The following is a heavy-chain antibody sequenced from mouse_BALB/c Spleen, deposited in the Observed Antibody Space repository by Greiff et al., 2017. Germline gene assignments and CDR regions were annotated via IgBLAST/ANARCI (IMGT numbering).Heavy chain of an antibody. CDR2: IDPFNGGT. J-gene: IGHJ1*01. Sequence: EVHLQQSGPELMKPGASVKISCKASGYSFTSYYMHWVKQSHGKSLEWIGYIDPFNGGTSYNQKFKGKATLTVDKSSSTAYMHLSSLTSEDSAVYYCARKNYYGSSYHWYFDVWGAGTTVTVSS. CDR3: ARKNYYGSSYHWYFDV. CDR1: GYSFTSYY. V-gene: IGHV1S135*01. D-gene: IGHD1-1*01.